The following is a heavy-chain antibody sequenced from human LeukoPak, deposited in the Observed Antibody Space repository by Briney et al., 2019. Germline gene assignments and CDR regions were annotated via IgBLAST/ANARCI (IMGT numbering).Heavy chain of an antibody. CDR2: INSDGSTT. CDR3: ARVPNSSGWYATY. J-gene: IGHJ4*02. V-gene: IGHV3-74*01. CDR1: GCTFSSYW. D-gene: IGHD6-19*01. Sequence: GGSLRLSCAASGCTFSSYWMHWVRQAPGKGLLWVSRINSDGSTTSYADSVKGRFTISRDNAKNTLYLQMNSLRAEDTAVYYCARVPNSSGWYATYWGQGTLVTVSS.